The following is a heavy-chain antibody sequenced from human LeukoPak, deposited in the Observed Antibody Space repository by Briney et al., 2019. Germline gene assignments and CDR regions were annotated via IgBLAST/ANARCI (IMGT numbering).Heavy chain of an antibody. Sequence: ASVKVSCKASGGTFSSYAIRWVRQAAGQGGEGMGRIIPIFGIANYEQKFHPRLTLTADKSTTTAYMHLSSLRSEDTPVYYCAREPPTEEMPTVHFHYWGQGTLVTVSS. CDR1: GGTFSSYA. CDR3: AREPPTEEMPTVHFHY. J-gene: IGHJ4*02. D-gene: IGHD5-24*01. CDR2: IIPIFGIA. V-gene: IGHV1-69*04.